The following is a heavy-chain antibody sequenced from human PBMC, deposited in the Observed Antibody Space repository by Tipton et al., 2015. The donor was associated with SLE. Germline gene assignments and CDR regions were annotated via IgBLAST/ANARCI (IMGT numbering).Heavy chain of an antibody. CDR3: ARFRSSWSYFDY. V-gene: IGHV4-39*07. CDR1: GGSINSNSQY. CDR2: ISYSGNI. D-gene: IGHD6-13*01. J-gene: IGHJ4*02. Sequence: TLSLTXTLSGGSINSNSQYWGWIRQPPGKGLEWFGSISYSGNIYYNPSLKSRVSISVDTSKNQFSLKLTSVTAADTAVYFCARFRSSWSYFDYWGQGTLVTVSS.